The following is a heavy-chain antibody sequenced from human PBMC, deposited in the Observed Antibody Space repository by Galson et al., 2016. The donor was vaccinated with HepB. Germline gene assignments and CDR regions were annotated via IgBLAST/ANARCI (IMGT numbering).Heavy chain of an antibody. V-gene: IGHV3-23*01. D-gene: IGHD1-26*01. CDR1: GFTFSSYA. J-gene: IGHJ6*02. CDR3: ARDGEWEPDYGMDV. CDR2: ISGSGDNT. Sequence: SLRLSCAASGFTFSSYAMTWVRQAPGKGLEWVSNISGSGDNTYYADSVKGRFTISRDNTERSLFLQMSSLRAEDTALYYCARDGEWEPDYGMDVWGQGTTVTVSS.